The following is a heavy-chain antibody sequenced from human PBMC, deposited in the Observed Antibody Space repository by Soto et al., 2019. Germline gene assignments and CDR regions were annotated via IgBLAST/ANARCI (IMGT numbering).Heavy chain of an antibody. CDR2: ISYGGINN. D-gene: IGHD2-15*01. J-gene: IGHJ4*02. V-gene: IGHV3-30-3*01. CDR1: GFTFSNFP. Sequence: QVQLVESGGGVVQPGRSLRLSCAASGFTFSNFPMHWVRQAPGKGLEWVAVISYGGINNYYADSVKGRFTISRDDSKNSVSLQMNGLRRKDTAVYVCARIPGVFETPDFDYWGQGTLVTVSS. CDR3: ARIPGVFETPDFDY.